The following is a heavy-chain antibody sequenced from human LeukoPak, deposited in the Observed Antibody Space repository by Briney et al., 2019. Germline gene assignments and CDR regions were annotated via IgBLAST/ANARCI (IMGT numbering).Heavy chain of an antibody. CDR1: GFSFTSYA. Sequence: PGGSLRLSCVASGFSFTSYAMSWVRQAPGKGLEWVSAVGGSGTSTYYADSVKGRFTISRDNSENTLYLQLNSLRAEDTAVYYCARRCYDHSGFDYWGQGTLVTVSS. V-gene: IGHV3-23*01. CDR2: VGGSGTST. CDR3: ARRCYDHSGFDY. D-gene: IGHD3-22*01. J-gene: IGHJ4*02.